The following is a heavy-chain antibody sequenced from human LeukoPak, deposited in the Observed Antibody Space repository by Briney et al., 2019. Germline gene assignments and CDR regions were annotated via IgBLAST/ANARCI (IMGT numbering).Heavy chain of an antibody. D-gene: IGHD2-15*01. J-gene: IGHJ4*02. CDR1: GCSISSYY. Sequence: SETLSLTCTVSGCSISSYYWSWIRQPPRKGLQWMGESYYSGSTNYNPSLKSRLPISLDTSTNQFSLKLRSVTAADTAVYYCARVGGKYDYWGQGTLVTVSS. V-gene: IGHV4-59*01. CDR2: SYYSGST. CDR3: ARVGGKYDY.